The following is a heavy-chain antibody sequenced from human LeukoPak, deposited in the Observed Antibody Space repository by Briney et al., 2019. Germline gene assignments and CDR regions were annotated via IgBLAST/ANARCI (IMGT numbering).Heavy chain of an antibody. V-gene: IGHV4-30-4*01. CDR1: GGSISSGDYY. D-gene: IGHD4-17*01. CDR3: ARDPGSYGDNVFS. J-gene: IGHJ5*02. CDR2: IYYSGST. Sequence: PSQTLSLTCTVPGGSISSGDYYWSWIRQPPGKGLEWIGYIYYSGSTYYNPSLKSRVTISIDTSKNQFSLKLSSVTAADTAVYYCARDPGSYGDNVFSWGQGTLVTVSS.